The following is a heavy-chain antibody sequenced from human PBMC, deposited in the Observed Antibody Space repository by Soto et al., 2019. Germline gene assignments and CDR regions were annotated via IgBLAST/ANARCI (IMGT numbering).Heavy chain of an antibody. Sequence: PAQTLSLTCAISGDSVSSNSAAWNWIRQSPSRGLEWLGRTYYRSKWYNDYAVSVKSRITLNPDTSKNQFSLQLNSVTPEDTAVYYCARGNKESGIPVSAITYYYGMDVWGQGTTVTVSS. CDR1: GDSVSSNSAA. D-gene: IGHD5-12*01. CDR3: ARGNKESGIPVSAITYYYGMDV. CDR2: TYYRSKWYN. J-gene: IGHJ6*02. V-gene: IGHV6-1*01.